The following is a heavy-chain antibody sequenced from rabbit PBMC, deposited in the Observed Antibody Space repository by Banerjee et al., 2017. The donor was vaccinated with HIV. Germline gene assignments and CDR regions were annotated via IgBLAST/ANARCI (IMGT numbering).Heavy chain of an antibody. D-gene: IGHD8-1*01. CDR3: ARDSGTSFSSYGMDL. CDR1: GFSFSYSDY. CDR2: IGAGVSYTT. J-gene: IGHJ6*01. Sequence: QSLEESGGDLVKPRASLTLTCTASGFSFSYSDYMCWVRQPPGKGPEWIACIGAGVSYTTYYATWAKGRFTISKTSSTTVTLQMTSLTAADTATYFCARDSGTSFSSYGMDLWGPGTLVTVS. V-gene: IGHV1S40*01.